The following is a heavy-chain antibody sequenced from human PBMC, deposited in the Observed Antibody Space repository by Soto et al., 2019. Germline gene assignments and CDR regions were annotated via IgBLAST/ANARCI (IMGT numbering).Heavy chain of an antibody. Sequence: GSLRLSCAVSGFLVNNYDISWVRQAPGKGLEWVSGISGSDGSTSYADSVKGRFTISRDNSKNTLFLQMNSLRAADTAIYYCAKRASSGTYFDYWGQGTLVTVSS. CDR2: ISGSDGST. CDR3: AKRASSGTYFDY. V-gene: IGHV3-23*01. J-gene: IGHJ4*02. D-gene: IGHD1-26*01. CDR1: GFLVNNYD.